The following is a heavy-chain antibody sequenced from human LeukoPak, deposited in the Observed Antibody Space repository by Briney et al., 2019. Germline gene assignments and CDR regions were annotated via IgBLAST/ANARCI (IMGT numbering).Heavy chain of an antibody. D-gene: IGHD3-9*01. J-gene: IGHJ6*03. Sequence: GGSLRLSCAASGFTFSSYEMNWVRQAPGKGLEWVSYISSSGSTIYYADSVKGRFTISRDNAKNPLYPQMNSLRAGDTAVYYCARPVDNYYYYYYMDVWGKGTTVTVSS. CDR1: GFTFSSYE. CDR3: ARPVDNYYYYYYMDV. V-gene: IGHV3-48*03. CDR2: ISSSGSTI.